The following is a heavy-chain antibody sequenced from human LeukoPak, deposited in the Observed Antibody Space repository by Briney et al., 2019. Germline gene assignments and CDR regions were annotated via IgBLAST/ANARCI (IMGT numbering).Heavy chain of an antibody. CDR3: TRENWYIDY. CDR1: GFTVSSNS. Sequence: GGSLRLSCTVSGFTVSSNSMSWVRQAPGKGLEWVSFIYSDNTHYSDSVKGRFTISRDNSKNTLYLQMNSLRAEDAAVYYCTRENWYIDYWGQGNLVTVSS. J-gene: IGHJ4*02. CDR2: IYSDNT. V-gene: IGHV3-53*01.